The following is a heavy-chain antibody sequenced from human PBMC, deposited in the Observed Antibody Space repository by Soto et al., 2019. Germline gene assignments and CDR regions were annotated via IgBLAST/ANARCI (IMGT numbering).Heavy chain of an antibody. J-gene: IGHJ4*02. Sequence: GGSLRLSCAASGFTFSSYWMHWVRQVPGKGLVWVSRINSDGSTTTYADSVKGRFTISRDSAKNTLYLQMNSLRVEDTAVYYCARAPVGHFDYWGQGTQVTVSS. V-gene: IGHV3-74*01. CDR2: INSDGSTT. CDR1: GFTFSSYW. CDR3: ARAPVGHFDY.